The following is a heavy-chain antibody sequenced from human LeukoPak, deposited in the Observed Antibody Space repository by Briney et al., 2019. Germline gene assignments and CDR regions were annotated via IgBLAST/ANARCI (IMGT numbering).Heavy chain of an antibody. D-gene: IGHD5-18*01. CDR1: GGSFSGYY. J-gene: IGHJ4*02. CDR3: ARVRLWLRGPDY. V-gene: IGHV4-34*01. Sequence: KPSETLSLTCAVYGGSFSGYYWSWIRQPPGKGPEWIGEINHSGSTNYNPSLKSRVTISVDTSKNQFSLKLSSVTAADTAVYYCARVRLWLRGPDYWGQGTLVTVSS. CDR2: INHSGST.